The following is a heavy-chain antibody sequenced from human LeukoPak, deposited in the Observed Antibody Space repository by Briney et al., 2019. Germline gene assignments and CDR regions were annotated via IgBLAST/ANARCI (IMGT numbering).Heavy chain of an antibody. J-gene: IGHJ4*02. D-gene: IGHD1-1*01. V-gene: IGHV5-51*01. Sequence: GASPKISCKCSGYSFTSYWIGWVRQMPGKGLEWMGIIYPGDSDNRYSPSFQGQVTISDDKSISTAYLQWSSLKASDTAMYYCAKTGTTLALNYWGQGTLVTVSS. CDR3: AKTGTTLALNY. CDR2: IYPGDSDN. CDR1: GYSFTSYW.